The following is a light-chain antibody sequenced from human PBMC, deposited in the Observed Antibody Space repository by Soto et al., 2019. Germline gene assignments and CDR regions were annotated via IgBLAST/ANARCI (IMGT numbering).Light chain of an antibody. Sequence: IQLTEAPSFLSASAGDRVTITCLASQVISSYLAWYQQKPGRAPKLLIYAASTLQSGVPSRFSGSGSGTEFTLTFTSPQLEDFATYYCPLPTSFPLPFGEGTRLEVK. CDR2: AAS. V-gene: IGKV1-9*01. J-gene: IGKJ5*01. CDR3: PLPTSFPLP. CDR1: QVISSY.